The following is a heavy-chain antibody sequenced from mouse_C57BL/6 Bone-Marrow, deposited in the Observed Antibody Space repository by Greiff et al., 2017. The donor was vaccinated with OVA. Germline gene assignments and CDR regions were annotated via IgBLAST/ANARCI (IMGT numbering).Heavy chain of an antibody. CDR3: ARGLAYFDY. V-gene: IGHV5-16*01. D-gene: IGHD3-1*01. J-gene: IGHJ2*01. CDR1: GFTFSDYY. Sequence: EVKLVESEGGLVQPGSSMKLSCTASGFTFSDYYMAWVRQVPEKGLEWVANINYDGSSTYYLDPLKSRFIISRDNAKNILYLQMSSLKSEDTATYYCARGLAYFDYGGQSTTLTVS. CDR2: INYDGSST.